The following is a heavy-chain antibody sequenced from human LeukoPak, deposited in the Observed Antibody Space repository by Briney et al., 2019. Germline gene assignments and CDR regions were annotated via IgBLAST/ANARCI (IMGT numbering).Heavy chain of an antibody. CDR2: IYHSGST. V-gene: IGHV4-4*02. Sequence: SGTLSLTCAVSGGSVSSSNWWSWVRQPPGKGLEWIGEIYHSGSTHYSPSLKSRVTISVNKSKNQFSLKLTSVTAADTAVYYCARIYCSTTSCYYFDYWGQGTLVTVSS. J-gene: IGHJ4*02. CDR1: GGSVSSSNW. CDR3: ARIYCSTTSCYYFDY. D-gene: IGHD2-2*01.